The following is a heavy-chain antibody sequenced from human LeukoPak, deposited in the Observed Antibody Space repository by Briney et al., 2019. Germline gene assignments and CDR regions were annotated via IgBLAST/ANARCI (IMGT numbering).Heavy chain of an antibody. V-gene: IGHV4-34*01. CDR1: GGSFSNYD. J-gene: IGHJ4*02. CDR2: INHSGST. Sequence: SETLSLTCGVYGGSFSNYDWNWIRQPPGKGLEWIGEINHSGSTSYNPSLKSRVTISVDTSKNQFSLRLNSVTAADTALYYCARQYYGYSGGGLDYWGQGTLVTVSS. CDR3: ARQYYGYSGGGLDY. D-gene: IGHD3-16*01.